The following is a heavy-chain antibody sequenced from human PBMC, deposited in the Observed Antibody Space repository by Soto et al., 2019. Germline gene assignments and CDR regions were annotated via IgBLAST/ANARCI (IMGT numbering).Heavy chain of an antibody. Sequence: LRLSCAASGFTFSSYGMHWVRQAPGKGLEWVAVISYDGSNKYYADSVKGRFTISRDNSKNTLYLQMNSLRAEDTAVYYCAKLPTTVASMGIFDYWGQGTLVTVSS. V-gene: IGHV3-30*18. D-gene: IGHD4-17*01. CDR3: AKLPTTVASMGIFDY. CDR2: ISYDGSNK. J-gene: IGHJ4*02. CDR1: GFTFSSYG.